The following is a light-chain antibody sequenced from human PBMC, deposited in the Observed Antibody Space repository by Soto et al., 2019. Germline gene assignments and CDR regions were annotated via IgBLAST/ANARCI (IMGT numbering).Light chain of an antibody. CDR2: DAS. J-gene: IGKJ1*01. Sequence: DIQMTQSPSTLSASVGDRVTITCRASQSISSWLAWYQQRPGKAPKLLIYDASSLESGVPSRFSGSGSGTEFTLTISSLQPDDFVTYYCQQYNTYWTSGQGTKVEIK. V-gene: IGKV1-5*01. CDR3: QQYNTYWT. CDR1: QSISSW.